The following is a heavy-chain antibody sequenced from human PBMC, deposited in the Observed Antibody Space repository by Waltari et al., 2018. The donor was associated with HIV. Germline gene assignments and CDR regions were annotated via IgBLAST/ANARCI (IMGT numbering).Heavy chain of an antibody. CDR2: IPPIFKTT. D-gene: IGHD4-17*01. J-gene: IGHJ4*02. CDR3: ARNGDYAPAY. Sequence: QVQLVQSGAEVKKPGSSVKVSCRASGDTFRTYTTSWVRQAPGQGLEWMGGIPPIFKTTEYAQKFQGRGTLTADESTRTTYMELTRRRSDDTAMYYCARNGDYAPAYWGQGTLVTVSS. V-gene: IGHV1-69*01. CDR1: GDTFRTYT.